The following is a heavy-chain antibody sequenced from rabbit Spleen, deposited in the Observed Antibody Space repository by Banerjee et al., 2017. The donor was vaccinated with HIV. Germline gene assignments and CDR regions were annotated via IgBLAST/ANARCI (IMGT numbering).Heavy chain of an antibody. Sequence: QEQLVEYGGDLVQPEGSLTLTCTASGLDFSISYWICWVRQAPGKGLEWIGCIYTGSGSTYYASWAKGRFTISKTSSTTVALQMTSLTAADTATYFCARDTGSSFSSYGMDLWGPGTLVTVS. CDR2: IYTGSGST. V-gene: IGHV1S45*01. CDR3: ARDTGSSFSSYGMDL. J-gene: IGHJ6*01. CDR1: GLDFSISYW. D-gene: IGHD8-1*01.